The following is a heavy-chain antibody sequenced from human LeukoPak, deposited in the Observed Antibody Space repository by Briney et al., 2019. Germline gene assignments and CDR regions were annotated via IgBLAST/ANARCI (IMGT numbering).Heavy chain of an antibody. D-gene: IGHD2-2*01. CDR3: ARGARISSSWYSSV. J-gene: IGHJ4*02. V-gene: IGHV1-18*04. CDR2: ISAYNNST. Sequence: ASVKVSCKASGYTFTGYYMHWVRQAPGQGLEWMGWISAYNNSTNYAQKFQGRLTMTTDTSTSTAYMELRSLRSDDTAVYYCARGARISSSWYSSVWGQGTLITVS. CDR1: GYTFTGYY.